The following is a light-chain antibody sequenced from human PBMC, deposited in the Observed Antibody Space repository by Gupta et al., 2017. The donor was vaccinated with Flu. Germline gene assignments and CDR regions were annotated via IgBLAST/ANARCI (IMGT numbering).Light chain of an antibody. CDR1: SSDVGGYNY. CDR2: DVS. V-gene: IGLV2-11*01. CDR3: CSYAGSDLWV. J-gene: IGLJ3*02. Sequence: QSALTQPRSVSGSPGPSVTISCTGTSSDVGGYNYVSWYQQHPGKAPKLMIYDVSKRPAGVPDRFSGSKSGNTASLTISGLQAEEEADYYCCSYAGSDLWVFGGGTKLTVL.